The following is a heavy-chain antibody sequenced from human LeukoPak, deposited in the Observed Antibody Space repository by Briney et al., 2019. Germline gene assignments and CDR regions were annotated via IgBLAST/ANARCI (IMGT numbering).Heavy chain of an antibody. Sequence: QSGGSLRLSCAASGFTFSNYPMHWVRQAPGKGLEWVAVVSDDGNNIYYADSVKGRLTISRDNSKNTLYLQTNSLRAEDTALYYCVRDRDSTGYYDYWGQGTLVTVSS. V-gene: IGHV3-30*04. J-gene: IGHJ4*02. CDR1: GFTFSNYP. CDR2: VSDDGNNI. CDR3: VRDRDSTGYYDY. D-gene: IGHD3-22*01.